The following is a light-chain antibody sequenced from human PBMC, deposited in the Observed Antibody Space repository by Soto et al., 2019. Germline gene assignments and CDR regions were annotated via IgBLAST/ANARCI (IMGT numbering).Light chain of an antibody. J-gene: IGLJ1*01. CDR1: SSDVGGYNY. V-gene: IGLV2-8*01. CDR2: EVY. Sequence: QSVLTQPPSASGSPGQSVTIACTGTSSDVGGYNYVSWYQQHPGKAPKLIIYEVYKRPSGVPDRFSGSKSGNTAHLTVSGLQAEDEADYYCSSYVGTNSYVFGTGTK. CDR3: SSYVGTNSYV.